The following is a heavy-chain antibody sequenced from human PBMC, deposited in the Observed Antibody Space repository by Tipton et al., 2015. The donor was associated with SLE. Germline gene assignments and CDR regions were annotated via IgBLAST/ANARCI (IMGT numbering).Heavy chain of an antibody. Sequence: TLSLTCTVSGGSISSYYWSWIRQPPGKGLEWIGYIYYSGSTNYNPPLKSRVTISVDTSKNQFSLKLSSVTAADTAVYYCAGEGGSFDYWGQGTLVTVSS. CDR1: GGSISSYY. D-gene: IGHD1-26*01. CDR2: IYYSGST. V-gene: IGHV4-59*01. CDR3: AGEGGSFDY. J-gene: IGHJ4*02.